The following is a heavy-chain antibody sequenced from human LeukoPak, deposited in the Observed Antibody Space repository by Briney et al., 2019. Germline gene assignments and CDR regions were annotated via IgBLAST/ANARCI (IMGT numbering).Heavy chain of an antibody. Sequence: SSETLSLTCAVYGGSFSGYYWSWIRQPPGKGLEWIGEINHSGSTNYNPSLKSRVTISVDTSKNQFSLKLSSVTAADTAVYYCASEQLVGAAVAVGAFDVWGQGTMVTVSS. CDR1: GGSFSGYY. D-gene: IGHD6-6*01. CDR2: INHSGST. J-gene: IGHJ3*01. V-gene: IGHV4-34*01. CDR3: ASEQLVGAAVAVGAFDV.